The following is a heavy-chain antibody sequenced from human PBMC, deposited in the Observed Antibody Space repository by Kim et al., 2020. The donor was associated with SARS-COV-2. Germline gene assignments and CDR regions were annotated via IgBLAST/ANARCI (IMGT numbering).Heavy chain of an antibody. Sequence: GGSLRLSCAASGFTFDDYTMHWVRQAPGKGLEWVSRISWDGGSTYYADSVKGRFTISRDNTKNSLYLQMNSLRTEDTALYYCAKARSSYCGGYCYDLDYWGQGTMVTVSS. CDR3: AKARSSYCGGYCYDLDY. J-gene: IGHJ4*02. D-gene: IGHD2-21*02. CDR2: ISWDGGST. V-gene: IGHV3-43*01. CDR1: GFTFDDYT.